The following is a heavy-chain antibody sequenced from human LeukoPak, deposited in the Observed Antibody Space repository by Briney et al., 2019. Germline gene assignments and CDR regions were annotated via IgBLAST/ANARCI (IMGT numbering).Heavy chain of an antibody. CDR2: ISSSGNTI. Sequence: GESPRLSCAASGFTFSSYEMNWVRQAPGKGLEWVSYISSSGNTIYYADSVKGRFTISRDNAKNTLYLQMNSLRAEDTAVYYCARQTTVVTMRVWGQGTLVTVSS. J-gene: IGHJ4*02. D-gene: IGHD4-23*01. CDR3: ARQTTVVTMRV. CDR1: GFTFSSYE. V-gene: IGHV3-48*03.